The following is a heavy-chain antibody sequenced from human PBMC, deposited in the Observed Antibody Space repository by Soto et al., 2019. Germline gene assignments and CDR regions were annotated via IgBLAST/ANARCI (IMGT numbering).Heavy chain of an antibody. D-gene: IGHD6-19*01. J-gene: IGHJ6*02. CDR3: ARDGGYSSGWYAAYCYGMDV. V-gene: IGHV1-18*01. Sequence: QVQLVQSGAEVKKPGASVKVSCKASGYTFTSYGISWVRQAPGQGLEWMGWISAYNGNTNYAQKLQGRVTMTTDTGTSNAYMELRSLRADDAAVYYCARDGGYSSGWYAAYCYGMDVWGQGTTVTVSS. CDR2: ISAYNGNT. CDR1: GYTFTSYG.